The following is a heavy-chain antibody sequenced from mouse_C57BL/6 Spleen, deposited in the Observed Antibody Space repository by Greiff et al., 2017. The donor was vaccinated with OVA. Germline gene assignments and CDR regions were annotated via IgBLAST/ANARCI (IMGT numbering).Heavy chain of an antibody. Sequence: QVQLQQPGAELVKPGASVKMSCKASGCTFTSYWITWVKQRPGQGLEWIGDIYPGSGSTNYNEKFKSKATLTVYPSSSTAYMQLSSLTSEDSAVYYCARGARRAEGVTTVVATKDAMDYWGQGTSVTVSS. CDR2: IYPGSGST. CDR1: GCTFTSYW. V-gene: IGHV1-55*01. D-gene: IGHD1-1*01. J-gene: IGHJ4*01. CDR3: ARGARRAEGVTTVVATKDAMDY.